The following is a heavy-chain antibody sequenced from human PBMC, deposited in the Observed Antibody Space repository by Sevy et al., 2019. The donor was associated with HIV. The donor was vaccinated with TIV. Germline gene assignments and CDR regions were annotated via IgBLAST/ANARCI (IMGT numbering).Heavy chain of an antibody. Sequence: GGSLRLSCAASGFTFSNYAMSWVRQAPGKGLEWVSSISRSGGSTYYADSVKGRFTISRDNPKNTLYVQMNSLRAEDTALYYCAKVDVVVPVADYGLDVWGQGTTVTVSS. J-gene: IGHJ6*02. D-gene: IGHD2-2*01. CDR1: GFTFSNYA. CDR3: AKVDVVVPVADYGLDV. CDR2: ISRSGGST. V-gene: IGHV3-23*01.